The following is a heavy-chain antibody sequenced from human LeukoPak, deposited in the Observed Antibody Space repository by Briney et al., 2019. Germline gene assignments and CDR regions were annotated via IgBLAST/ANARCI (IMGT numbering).Heavy chain of an antibody. V-gene: IGHV3-21*01. CDR3: ARLIFGAVQPLGY. Sequence: PGGSLRLSCAASGFTFSTYSMNWVRQAPGKGLEWVSSISSSSSYIYYADSVKGRFTISRDNAKNSLYLQMNSLRAEDTAVYYCARLIFGAVQPLGYWGQGTLVTVSS. J-gene: IGHJ4*02. CDR1: GFTFSTYS. CDR2: ISSSSSYI. D-gene: IGHD3-3*01.